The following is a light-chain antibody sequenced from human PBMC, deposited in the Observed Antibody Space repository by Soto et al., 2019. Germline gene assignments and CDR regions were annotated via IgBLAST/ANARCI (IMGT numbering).Light chain of an antibody. J-gene: IGKJ5*01. CDR1: QGISTL. CDR3: QQYYDWPIT. V-gene: IGKV3-15*01. CDR2: AAS. Sequence: DIMLTQSAATQFVVLAVTVRIFCRASQGISTLLAWYQQKPGQAPRLLIYAASTRAAGIPARFSCSGSGTDFTLTISSLQSEDFAIYYCQQYYDWPITFGQGTHWKL.